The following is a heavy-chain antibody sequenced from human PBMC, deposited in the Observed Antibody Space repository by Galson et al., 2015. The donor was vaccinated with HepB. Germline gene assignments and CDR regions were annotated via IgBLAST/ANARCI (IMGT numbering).Heavy chain of an antibody. D-gene: IGHD2-2*01. CDR2: FDPEDGET. J-gene: IGHJ4*02. V-gene: IGHV1-24*01. CDR1: GYTLTELS. CDR3: ATSPKKVRYRSSTSCYGQGY. Sequence: SVKVSCKVSGYTLTELSMHWARQAPGKGLEWMGGFDPEDGETIYAQKFQGRVTMTEDTSTDTAYMELSSLRSEDTAVYYCATSPKKVRYRSSTSCYGQGYWGQGTLVTVSS.